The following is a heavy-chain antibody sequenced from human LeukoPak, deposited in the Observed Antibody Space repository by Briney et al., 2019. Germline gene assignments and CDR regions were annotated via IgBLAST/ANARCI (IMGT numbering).Heavy chain of an antibody. J-gene: IGHJ4*02. CDR2: IIPILGIA. V-gene: IGHV1-69*04. D-gene: IGHD3-22*01. CDR1: LGTFIVYT. CDR3: AGDDSSGYSHY. Sequence: ALKVSSKASLGTFIVYTICWVPQGPGQGGEWMGRIIPILGIANYAKKFQGRVTITADKSTSTAYMELSSLRSEDTAVYYCAGDDSSGYSHYWGQGTLVTVSS.